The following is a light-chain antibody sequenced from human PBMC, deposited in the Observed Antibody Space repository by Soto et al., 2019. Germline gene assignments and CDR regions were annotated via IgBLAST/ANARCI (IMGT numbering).Light chain of an antibody. CDR3: QHYGSPLT. J-gene: IGKJ4*01. CDR2: DAS. CDR1: QSVSSY. Sequence: EIVLTQSPATLSLSPGERATLSCRASQSVSSYLAWYQQKPGQAPRLLIYDASNRATGIPDRFSGSGSGTDFTLTISRLEPEDFAVYYCQHYGSPLTFGGGTKVEIK. V-gene: IGKV3-11*01.